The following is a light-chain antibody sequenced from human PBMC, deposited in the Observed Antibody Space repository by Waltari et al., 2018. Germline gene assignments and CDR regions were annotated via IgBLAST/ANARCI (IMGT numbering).Light chain of an antibody. CDR1: QTILYRSNNKNY. CDR3: QQYYNTPWT. Sequence: DIVMTQSPDSLAVSLGERATINCKSSQTILYRSNNKNYLAWYQQKPGQPPKLLIYWASTRESGVPDRFGGSGSGTHFTRTINSLQAEDVAVYYCQQYYNTPWTFGQGTKVEIK. J-gene: IGKJ1*01. CDR2: WAS. V-gene: IGKV4-1*01.